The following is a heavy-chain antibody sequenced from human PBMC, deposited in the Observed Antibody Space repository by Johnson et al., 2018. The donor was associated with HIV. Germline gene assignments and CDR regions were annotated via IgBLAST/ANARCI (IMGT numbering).Heavy chain of an antibody. CDR3: ASSCYQQLRSFEI. V-gene: IGHV3-33*01. D-gene: IGHD6-13*01. Sequence: QVQLVESGGGVVQPGRSLRLSCAASGFTFSSYGMPWVRQAPGKGLEWVAFIRYDGSNKYYADSVKGRFTISRDNSKNSLSLQMNSLRADDTALYYCASSCYQQLRSFEIWGQWTMVTGSS. CDR2: IRYDGSNK. CDR1: GFTFSSYG. J-gene: IGHJ3*02.